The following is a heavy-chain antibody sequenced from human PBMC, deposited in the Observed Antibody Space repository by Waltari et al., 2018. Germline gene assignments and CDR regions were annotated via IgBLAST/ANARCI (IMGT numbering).Heavy chain of an antibody. Sequence: QLQLQESGPGLVKPSETLSFTCTVSGGSISRSSYYWGWIRQPPGKGLAWIGSIYYSGSTYYNPSLKSRVTISVDTSKNQFSLKLSSVTAADTAVYYCATKRESSASGFDYWGQGTLVTVSS. CDR3: ATKRESSASGFDY. CDR2: IYYSGST. CDR1: GGSISRSSYY. V-gene: IGHV4-39*01. D-gene: IGHD6-19*01. J-gene: IGHJ4*02.